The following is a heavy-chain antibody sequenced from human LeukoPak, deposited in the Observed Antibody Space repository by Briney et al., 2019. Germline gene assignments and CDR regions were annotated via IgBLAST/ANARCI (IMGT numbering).Heavy chain of an antibody. CDR3: ARQRYYDSSGQFDH. Sequence: GGALQISCKGSGYRFTSYWIGWVGQMPGKGLEWMGIIYHGECDTRYSPSFQGQVTISADKSISTAYLQWSSLKASDTAMYYCARQRYYDSSGQFDHWGQGTLVTVSS. D-gene: IGHD3-22*01. J-gene: IGHJ5*02. CDR2: IYHGECDT. CDR1: GYRFTSYW. V-gene: IGHV5-51*01.